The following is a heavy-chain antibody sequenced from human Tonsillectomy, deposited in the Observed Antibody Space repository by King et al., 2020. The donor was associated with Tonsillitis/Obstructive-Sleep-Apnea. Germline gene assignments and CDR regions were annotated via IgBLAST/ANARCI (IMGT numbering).Heavy chain of an antibody. CDR3: ASDVSGGTNAFDI. Sequence: VQLVESGGGVVQPGRSLRLSCAASGFTFSSYGMHWVRQAPGKGLEGVAVIWYEGCNKYYADSVKGRFTISRDISKNTLYLQMHSLRAEDTGVYYWASDVSGGTNAFDIWGQGTMVTVSS. V-gene: IGHV3-33*01. CDR1: GFTFSSYG. J-gene: IGHJ3*02. D-gene: IGHD2-15*01. CDR2: IWYEGCNK.